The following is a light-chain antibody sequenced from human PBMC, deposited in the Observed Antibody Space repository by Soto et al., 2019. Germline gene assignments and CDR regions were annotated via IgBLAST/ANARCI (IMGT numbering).Light chain of an antibody. J-gene: IGKJ2*01. CDR2: AAS. V-gene: IGKV1-8*01. CDR3: QQYYTYPQT. Sequence: AIRMTQSPSSFSASTGDRVTITCRASQGISSYLAWYQQKPGKAPKLLVYAASTLQYGVPSRFSGSGSGTDFTLTISCLQSEDFETYYCQQYYTYPQTFGQGTKVEIK. CDR1: QGISSY.